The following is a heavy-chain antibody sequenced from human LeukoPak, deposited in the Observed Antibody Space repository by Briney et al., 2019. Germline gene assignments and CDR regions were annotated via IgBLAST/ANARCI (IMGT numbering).Heavy chain of an antibody. CDR2: ISYDGSNK. D-gene: IGHD3-22*01. CDR1: GFTFSSYA. J-gene: IGHJ5*02. Sequence: GRSLRLSCAASGFTFSSYAMHWVRQAPGKGLEWVAVISYDGSNKYYADSVKGRFTISRDNSKNTLYLQMNSLRAEDTAVYYCARAGLRYYESSAYPYNWFDPWGQGTLVTVSS. V-gene: IGHV3-30-3*01. CDR3: ARAGLRYYESSAYPYNWFDP.